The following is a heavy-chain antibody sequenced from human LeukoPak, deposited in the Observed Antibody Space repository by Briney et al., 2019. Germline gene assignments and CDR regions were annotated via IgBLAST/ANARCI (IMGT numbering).Heavy chain of an antibody. J-gene: IGHJ4*02. CDR3: ARGLVGLDY. CDR2: IYYSGST. D-gene: IGHD2-21*01. CDR1: GGSISSYY. V-gene: IGHV4-59*12. Sequence: SETLSLTCTVSGGSISSYYWSWIRQPPGKGLEWIGYIYYSGSTNYNPSLKSRVTISSDTSNNQFSLKLSSVTAADTAVYYCARGLVGLDYWGQGTLVTVSS.